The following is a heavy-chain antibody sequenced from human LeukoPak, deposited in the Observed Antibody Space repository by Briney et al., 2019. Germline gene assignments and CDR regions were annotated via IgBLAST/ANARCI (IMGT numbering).Heavy chain of an antibody. D-gene: IGHD2-15*01. V-gene: IGHV3-66*01. CDR2: IYSGGST. CDR3: ARDRFGNCSGGSCYYYGMDV. CDR1: GFTFSSYA. Sequence: GGSLRLSCAASGFTFSSYAMSWVRQAPGKGLEWVSVIYSGGSTYYADSVKGRFTISRDNSKNTLYLQMNSLRAEDTAVYYCARDRFGNCSGGSCYYYGMDVWGQGTTVTVSS. J-gene: IGHJ6*02.